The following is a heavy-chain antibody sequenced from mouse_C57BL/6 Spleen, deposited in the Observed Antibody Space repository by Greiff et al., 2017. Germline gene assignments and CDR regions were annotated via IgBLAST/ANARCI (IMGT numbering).Heavy chain of an antibody. V-gene: IGHV1-4*01. CDR2: INPSSGYT. Sequence: VQLHQSGAELARPGASVKMSCKASGYTFTSYTMHWVKQRPGQGLEWIGYINPSSGYTKYNQKFKDKATLTADKSSSTAYMQLSSLTSEDSAVYYCARGVNWDAMDYWGQGTSVTVSS. CDR1: GYTFTSYT. J-gene: IGHJ4*01. CDR3: ARGVNWDAMDY. D-gene: IGHD4-1*01.